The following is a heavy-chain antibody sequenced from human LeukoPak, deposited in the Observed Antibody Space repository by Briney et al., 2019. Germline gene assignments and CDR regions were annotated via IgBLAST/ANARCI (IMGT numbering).Heavy chain of an antibody. CDR1: GGSISSYY. CDR2: IYYSGST. CDR3: ASSSCRGGSCYPDAFDI. J-gene: IGHJ3*02. Sequence: SETLSLTCTVSGGSISSYYWSWIRQPPGKGLEWIGYIYYSGSTNYNPSLKSRVTISVDTSKNQFSLKLSSVTAADTAVYYCASSSCRGGSCYPDAFDIWGQGTMVTVSS. D-gene: IGHD2-15*01. V-gene: IGHV4-59*01.